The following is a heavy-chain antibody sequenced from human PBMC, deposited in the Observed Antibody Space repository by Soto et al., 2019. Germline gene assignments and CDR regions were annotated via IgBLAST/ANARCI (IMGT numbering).Heavy chain of an antibody. J-gene: IGHJ4*02. CDR2: IVVGSGNT. Sequence: GASVKVSCKASGFTFTSSAVQWVRQARGQRLEWIGWIVVGSGNTNYAQKFQERVTITRDMSTSTAYMELSSLRSEDTAVYYCAAPLENIKYSYGLYWGQGTLVTVSS. D-gene: IGHD5-18*01. V-gene: IGHV1-58*01. CDR3: AAPLENIKYSYGLY. CDR1: GFTFTSSA.